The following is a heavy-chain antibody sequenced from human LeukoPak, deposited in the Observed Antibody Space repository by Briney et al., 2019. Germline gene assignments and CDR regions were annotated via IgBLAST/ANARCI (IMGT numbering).Heavy chain of an antibody. CDR1: GFKFDDYD. D-gene: IGHD2-2*01. CDR3: ARDPFCSSSTGCYFEDWFDP. CDR2: ITWNGDKT. V-gene: IGHV3-20*04. J-gene: IGHJ5*02. Sequence: GGSLRLSCTASGFKFDDYDMSWVRQVPGKGLEWVSGITWNGDKTGYADSARGRFAISRDNTKKSLYLQMSSLRAEDTALYYCARDPFCSSSTGCYFEDWFDPWGPGTLVTVSS.